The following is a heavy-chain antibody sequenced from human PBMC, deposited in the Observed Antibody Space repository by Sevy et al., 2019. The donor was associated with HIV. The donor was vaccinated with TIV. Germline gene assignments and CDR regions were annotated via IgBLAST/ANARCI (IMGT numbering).Heavy chain of an antibody. CDR2: ISSSGSPI. CDR1: GFTFSSYE. V-gene: IGHV3-48*03. Sequence: GGSLRLSCAASGFTFSSYEMNWVRQAPGKGLEWVSYISSSGSPIYYADSVKGRFTISRDNAKNSLYLQMNSLRAEDTGVYYCARDRPGDSRMDVWGQGTTVTVSS. J-gene: IGHJ6*02. D-gene: IGHD3-22*01. CDR3: ARDRPGDSRMDV.